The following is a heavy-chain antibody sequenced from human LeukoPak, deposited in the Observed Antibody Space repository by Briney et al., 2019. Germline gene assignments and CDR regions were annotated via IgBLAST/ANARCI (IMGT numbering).Heavy chain of an antibody. CDR3: ARANFLYCSSTTCLFDY. V-gene: IGHV1-2*02. J-gene: IGHJ4*02. CDR1: GYTLTDYY. D-gene: IGHD2-2*01. CDR2: INPNDGDT. Sequence: ASVKVSCKASGYTLTDYYMHWVRQAPGQGFEWMGWINPNDGDTNYAQKFQGRVTTTRDTSISTAHMEVSRLRSDDTAVYYCARANFLYCSSTTCLFDYWGQGTLVTASS.